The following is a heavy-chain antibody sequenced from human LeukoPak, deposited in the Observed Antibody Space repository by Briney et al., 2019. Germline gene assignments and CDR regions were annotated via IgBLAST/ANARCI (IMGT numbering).Heavy chain of an antibody. V-gene: IGHV3-30*18. CDR1: GFTFSSYG. Sequence: PGRSLRLSCAASGFTFSSYGMHWVRQAPGKGLEWVAVISYDGSNKYYADSVKGRFTISRDNSKYTLYLQMNSLRAEDTAAYYCAKAYISGKLIYYFDYWGQGTLVTVSS. D-gene: IGHD6-19*01. CDR2: ISYDGSNK. J-gene: IGHJ4*02. CDR3: AKAYISGKLIYYFDY.